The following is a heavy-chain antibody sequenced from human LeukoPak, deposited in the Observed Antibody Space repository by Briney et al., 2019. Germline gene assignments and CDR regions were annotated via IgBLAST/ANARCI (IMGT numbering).Heavy chain of an antibody. V-gene: IGHV2-5*02. CDR3: AHKGYGVAADAFDI. D-gene: IGHD2-15*01. J-gene: IGHJ3*02. Sequence: SGPTLVKPTQTLTLTCTFSGLSLSTSGVGVGWIRQPPGKALEWLALIFWDDDKRYSPSLKSRLTITKDTSKNQVVLTMTNMDPVDTATYYCAHKGYGVAADAFDIWGQGTMVTVSS. CDR2: IFWDDDK. CDR1: GLSLSTSGVG.